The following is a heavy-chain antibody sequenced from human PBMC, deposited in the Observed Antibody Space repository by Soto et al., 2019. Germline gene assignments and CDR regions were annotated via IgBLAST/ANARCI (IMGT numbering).Heavy chain of an antibody. J-gene: IGHJ4*02. CDR2: IYYSGST. CDR1: GGSISSSSYY. D-gene: IGHD1-26*01. V-gene: IGHV4-39*07. Sequence: ETLSLTCTVSGGSISSSSYYWGWIRQPPGKGLEWIGSIYYSGSTYSNPSLKSRLTISVDTSKNQFSLKLSSVTAADTAVYYCARGPSGDKVDYWGQGTLVTVSS. CDR3: ARGPSGDKVDY.